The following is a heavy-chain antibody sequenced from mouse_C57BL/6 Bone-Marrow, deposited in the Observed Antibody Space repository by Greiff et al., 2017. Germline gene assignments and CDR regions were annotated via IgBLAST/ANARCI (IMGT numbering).Heavy chain of an antibody. J-gene: IGHJ2*01. CDR1: GYTFTSYW. V-gene: IGHV1-50*01. D-gene: IGHD3-2*02. CDR3: ARSGDAHY. CDR2: IDPSDSYT. Sequence: QVQLQQPGPELVKPGASVTLSCKASGYTFTSYWMQWVKQRHGQGLEWIGEIDPSDSYTNYKQKFKGKATSTVDTSSSTAYMQLSSLTSEDSAVYYGARSGDAHYWGQVTTLTVSS.